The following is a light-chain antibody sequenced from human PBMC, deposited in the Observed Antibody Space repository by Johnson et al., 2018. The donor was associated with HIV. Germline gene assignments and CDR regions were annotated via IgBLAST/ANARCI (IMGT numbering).Light chain of an antibody. J-gene: IGLJ1*01. Sequence: QSVLTQPPSVSAAPGRWVTVSCSGTTSNIGDHSVSWLQHLPGAAPKLLIYDNDRRPSGVPDRFSGSTSAASATLDIPGLLRGDEGDYYCATWDASLSANVFGPGTKVTVL. CDR2: DND. CDR1: TSNIGDHS. CDR3: ATWDASLSANV. V-gene: IGLV1-51*02.